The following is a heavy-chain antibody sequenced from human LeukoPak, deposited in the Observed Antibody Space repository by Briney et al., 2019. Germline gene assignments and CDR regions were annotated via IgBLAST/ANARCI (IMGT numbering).Heavy chain of an antibody. Sequence: SETLSLTCTVSGDSISSSSYYWGWIRQPPGKGLEWIGSIYYSGSTYYNPSLKSRVTISVDTSKNQFSLKLSSVTAADTAVYYCARHNGYSSGWYVKGGYFDYWGQGTLVTVSS. D-gene: IGHD6-19*01. CDR3: ARHNGYSSGWYVKGGYFDY. CDR2: IYYSGST. CDR1: GDSISSSSYY. J-gene: IGHJ4*03. V-gene: IGHV4-39*01.